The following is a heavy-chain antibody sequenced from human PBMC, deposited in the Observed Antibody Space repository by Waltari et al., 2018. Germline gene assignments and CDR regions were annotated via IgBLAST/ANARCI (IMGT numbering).Heavy chain of an antibody. CDR3: ARDQGRYRVDP. CDR2: INPNSGGT. J-gene: IGHJ5*02. V-gene: IGHV1-2*06. Sequence: VQLVQSGAEVKKPGASVKVSCKASGYTFTGYYMHWVRQAPGQGLEWMGRINPNSGGTNSSQNVQGRVTMTRDTSISTAYMELSRLRSDDTAVYYCARDQGRYRVDPWGQGTLVTVSS. D-gene: IGHD6-19*01. CDR1: GYTFTGYY.